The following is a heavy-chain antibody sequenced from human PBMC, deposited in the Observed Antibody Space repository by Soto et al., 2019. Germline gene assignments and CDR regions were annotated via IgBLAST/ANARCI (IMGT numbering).Heavy chain of an antibody. Sequence: EVQLVESGGGLVKPGGSLRLSCAASGFTFSSYSMNWVRQAPGKGLEWVASISNSSSNIYYADSVKGRFTISRDNAKNCQYTQMNSMRGEGTAVYDWARMQFGYDAFDIWGKGTMVTVSS. D-gene: IGHD3-10*01. V-gene: IGHV3-21*01. J-gene: IGHJ3*02. CDR3: ARMQFGYDAFDI. CDR2: ISNSSSNI. CDR1: GFTFSSYS.